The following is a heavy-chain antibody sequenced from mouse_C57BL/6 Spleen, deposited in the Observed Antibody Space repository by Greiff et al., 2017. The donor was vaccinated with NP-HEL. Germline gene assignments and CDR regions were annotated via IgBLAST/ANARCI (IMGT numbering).Heavy chain of an antibody. Sequence: VKLQESGPELVKPGASVKISCKASGYAFSSSWMNWVKQRPGKGLEWIGRIYPGDGDTNYNGKFKGKATLTADKSSSTAYMQLSSLTSEDSAVYFGARNYGSYFDVWGTGTTVTVSS. J-gene: IGHJ1*03. CDR2: IYPGDGDT. CDR3: ARNYGSYFDV. D-gene: IGHD1-1*01. V-gene: IGHV1-82*01. CDR1: GYAFSSSW.